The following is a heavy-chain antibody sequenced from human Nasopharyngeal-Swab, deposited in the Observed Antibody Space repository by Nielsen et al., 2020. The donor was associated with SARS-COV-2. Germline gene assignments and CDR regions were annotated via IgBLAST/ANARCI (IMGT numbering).Heavy chain of an antibody. CDR2: IYYSGST. CDR1: GGSISSSSYY. Sequence: GSLRLSCTVSGGSISSSSYYWGWIRQPPGKGLEWIGSIYYSGSTYYNPSLKSRVTISVDTSKNQFSLKLSSVTAADTAVYYCARVWVDIVATTGAQSFDYWGQGTLVTVSS. J-gene: IGHJ4*02. V-gene: IGHV4-39*07. D-gene: IGHD5-12*01. CDR3: ARVWVDIVATTGAQSFDY.